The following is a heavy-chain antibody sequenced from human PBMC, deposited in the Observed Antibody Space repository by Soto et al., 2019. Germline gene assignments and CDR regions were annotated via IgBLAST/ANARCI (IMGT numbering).Heavy chain of an antibody. CDR1: GGTIRGYY. V-gene: IGHV4-4*07. CDR2: IYSSGST. J-gene: IGHJ5*02. CDR3: ARGQRFSDWFDP. Sequence: QVQLQESGPGLVKPSETLSLNCTVTGGTIRGYYWTWIRQSAGGGLVGIGRIYSSGSTNNNPSLKSRVTISLDTSMNHFSLRLSSVTAADTAVYYCARGQRFSDWFDPWGQGTLVTVSS. D-gene: IGHD3-3*01.